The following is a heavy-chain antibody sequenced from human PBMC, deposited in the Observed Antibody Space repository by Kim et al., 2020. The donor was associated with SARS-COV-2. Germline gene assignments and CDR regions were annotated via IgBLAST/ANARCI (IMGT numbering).Heavy chain of an antibody. CDR2: IGNKAHIYTT. CDR3: TRGYSGVAIYAFDI. V-gene: IGHV3-72*01. D-gene: IGHD5-12*01. J-gene: IGHJ3*02. Sequence: GGSLRLSCVASGLNFGDHYMDWVRQTPGGGLEWVGRIGNKAHIYTTEYAPSVKDRFTISRDDGRNSFYLQMSSLNPDDTAVYHCTRGYSGVAIYAFDIWGQGTMVIVSS. CDR1: GLNFGDHY.